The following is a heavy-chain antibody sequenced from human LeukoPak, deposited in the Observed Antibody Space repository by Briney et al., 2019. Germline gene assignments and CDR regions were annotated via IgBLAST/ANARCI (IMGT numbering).Heavy chain of an antibody. D-gene: IGHD3-9*01. CDR3: TTVYDVLTGFYGDGGLNY. CDR2: IKSKAHGGTV. CDR1: GFTFSNAW. J-gene: IGHJ4*02. Sequence: GGSLRLSCAASGFTFSNAWMSWVRQAPGKGLEWVGRIKSKAHGGTVDYAAPVKGRFTISRDDSKNTLFLQVNSLKTEDTAVYYCTTVYDVLTGFYGDGGLNYWGQGTLVTVSS. V-gene: IGHV3-15*01.